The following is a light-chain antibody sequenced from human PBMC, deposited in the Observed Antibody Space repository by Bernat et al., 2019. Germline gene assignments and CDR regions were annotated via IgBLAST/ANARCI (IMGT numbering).Light chain of an antibody. V-gene: IGLV2-14*03. J-gene: IGLJ2*01. CDR3: SSYTSSSTLVV. Sequence: QSALTQPASVSGSPGQSITISCTGTSSDVGASKYVSWYQQHPGKAPKLMIYDVSNRPSGVSNRFSGSKSGNTASLTISGLQAEDEADYYCSSYTSSSTLVVFGGGTKLTVL. CDR1: SSDVGASKY. CDR2: DVS.